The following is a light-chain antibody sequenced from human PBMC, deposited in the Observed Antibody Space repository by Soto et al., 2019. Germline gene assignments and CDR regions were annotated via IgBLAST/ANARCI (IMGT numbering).Light chain of an antibody. J-gene: IGLJ1*01. Sequence: QAARTQPPSASGSLGQAVTISCTGTKSDIGVYDFVSWYQHHPGKAPRLIIYEVVQRPSGVPDRFSGSKSGNTASLTVSGLQAADEADYFCKSYADSNTYVFGSGTKV. CDR3: KSYADSNTYV. CDR1: KSDIGVYDF. CDR2: EVV. V-gene: IGLV2-8*01.